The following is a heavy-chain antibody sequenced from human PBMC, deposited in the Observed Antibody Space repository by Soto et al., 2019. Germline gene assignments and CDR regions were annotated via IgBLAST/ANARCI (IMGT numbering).Heavy chain of an antibody. CDR1: GFTFSSYG. J-gene: IGHJ2*01. CDR2: IWYDGSNK. V-gene: IGHV3-33*01. D-gene: IGHD3-22*01. Sequence: GGSLRLSCAASGFTFSSYGMHWVRQAPGKGLEWVAVIWYDGSNKYYADSVKGRFTISRDNSKNTLYLQMNSLRAEDTAVYYCARGGALLLPDYWYFDLWGRGTLVTVSS. CDR3: ARGGALLLPDYWYFDL.